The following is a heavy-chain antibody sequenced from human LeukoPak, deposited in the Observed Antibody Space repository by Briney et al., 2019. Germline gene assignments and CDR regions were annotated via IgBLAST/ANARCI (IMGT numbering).Heavy chain of an antibody. CDR2: IDFSGST. V-gene: IGHV4-39*07. J-gene: IGHJ6*02. D-gene: IGHD2-15*01. CDR1: GGSISSSSYY. CDR3: ARDLRFVVAAYYYYGMDV. Sequence: ETLSLTCTVSGGSISSSSYYWGWIRQPPGKGLEWIGSIDFSGSTYYNPSLRSRVTIIVDTSKNQFSLTLISLTASDTAVYYCARDLRFVVAAYYYYGMDVWGPGTTVTVSS.